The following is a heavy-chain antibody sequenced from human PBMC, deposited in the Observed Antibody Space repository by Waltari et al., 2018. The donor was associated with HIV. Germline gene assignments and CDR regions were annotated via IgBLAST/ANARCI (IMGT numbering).Heavy chain of an antibody. CDR3: ARAGVVPALFDL. CDR2: ASQSGGT. CDR1: ESSIKTDYY. D-gene: IGHD3-3*01. V-gene: IGHV4-38-2*02. J-gene: IGHJ2*01. Sequence: QVPLQESGPGLVKPPETLSLRCIVSESSIKTDYYWGWIRPPPGNGLEWPGSASQSGGTFHNASLQRRVTISVDRSKNQVTLKVNSVTAADTAVYDCARAGVVPALFDLWGRGTLVTVSS.